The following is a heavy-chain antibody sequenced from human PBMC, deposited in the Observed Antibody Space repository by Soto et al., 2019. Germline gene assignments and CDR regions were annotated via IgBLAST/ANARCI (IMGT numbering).Heavy chain of an antibody. CDR2: IYYIEST. CDR1: GGSISSGDNY. J-gene: IGHJ4*02. CDR3: ARGRGGDPYYCDY. V-gene: IGHV4-30-4*01. Sequence: QVQLQESGPGLVKPSQTLSLTCTVSGGSISSGDNYWSWIRQPPGKGLEWIGHIYYIESTYYNPSLKSRVTISEDTSKNQCSRRRSSVTAADTAVYFCARGRGGDPYYCDYWGQGTLVTVSS. D-gene: IGHD2-21*02.